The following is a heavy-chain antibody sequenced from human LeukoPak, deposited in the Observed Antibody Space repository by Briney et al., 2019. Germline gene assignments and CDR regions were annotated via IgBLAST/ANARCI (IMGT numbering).Heavy chain of an antibody. Sequence: GGSLRLSCAASGFTFSSYAMSWVRQAPGKGLEWVANIKQDGSDKYYVDSVKGRFTISRDNAKNSLYLQMNSLRAEDAAVYYCAREGAPRDYDFWSGYYRPFDYWGQGTLVTVSS. CDR1: GFTFSSYA. D-gene: IGHD3-3*01. J-gene: IGHJ4*02. V-gene: IGHV3-7*01. CDR2: IKQDGSDK. CDR3: AREGAPRDYDFWSGYYRPFDY.